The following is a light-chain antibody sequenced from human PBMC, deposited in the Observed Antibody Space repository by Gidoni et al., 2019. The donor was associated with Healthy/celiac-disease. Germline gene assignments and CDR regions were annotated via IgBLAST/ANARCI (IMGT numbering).Light chain of an antibody. V-gene: IGLV2-14*01. Sequence: QSALTQPASVSGSPGQSIPISCPGTSSEVGGYNYVSWYQQHPGKAPKLMIYEVSNRPSGVSNRFSGSKSGNTASLTISGLQAEDEADYYCSSYTSSSTLVFGGGTKLTVL. CDR2: EVS. CDR3: SSYTSSSTLV. J-gene: IGLJ2*01. CDR1: SSEVGGYNY.